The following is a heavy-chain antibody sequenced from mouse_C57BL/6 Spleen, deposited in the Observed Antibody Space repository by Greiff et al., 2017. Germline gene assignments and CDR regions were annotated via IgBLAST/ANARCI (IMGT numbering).Heavy chain of an antibody. CDR2: INYDGSST. D-gene: IGHD4-1*01. CDR3: ARVRNWYFDY. CDR1: GFTFSDYY. V-gene: IGHV5-16*01. J-gene: IGHJ2*01. Sequence: EVQLVESEGGLVQPGSSMKLSCTASGFTFSDYYMAWVRQVPEKGLEWVANINYDGSSTYYLDSLKSRFIISRDNAKNILYLQMSSLKSEDTATYYCARVRNWYFDYWGQGTTLTVSS.